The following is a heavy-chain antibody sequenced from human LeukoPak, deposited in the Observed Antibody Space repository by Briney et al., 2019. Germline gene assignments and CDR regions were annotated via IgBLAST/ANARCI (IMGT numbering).Heavy chain of an antibody. CDR2: ISSSGVHT. J-gene: IGHJ5*02. CDR1: GFTFSDYY. D-gene: IGHD2-15*01. CDR3: ARYCSGGGCYGWFDP. Sequence: GGSLRLSCAASGFTFSDYYMNWFRQAPGKGLEWVSYISSSGVHTEYGDSVKGRFTISRDNTKNSLSLQMNSLRAEDTAVYYCARYCSGGGCYGWFDPWGQGTLVTVSS. V-gene: IGHV3-11*06.